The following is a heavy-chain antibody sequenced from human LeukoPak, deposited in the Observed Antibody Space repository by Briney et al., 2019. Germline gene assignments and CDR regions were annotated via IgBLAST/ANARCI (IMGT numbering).Heavy chain of an antibody. J-gene: IGHJ6*02. CDR1: GFTFSTYT. Sequence: GGSLRLSCAASGFTFSTYTMNWVRQAPGKGLEWVSVIYSGGSTYYADSVKGRFTISRDNSKNTLYLQMNSLGAEDTAVYYCAREENRYGSGYYYGMDVWGQGTTVTVSS. D-gene: IGHD3-10*01. CDR2: IYSGGST. CDR3: AREENRYGSGYYYGMDV. V-gene: IGHV3-66*01.